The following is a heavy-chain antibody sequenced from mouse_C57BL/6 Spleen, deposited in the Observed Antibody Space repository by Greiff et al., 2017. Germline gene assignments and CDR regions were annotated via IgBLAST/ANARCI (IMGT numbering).Heavy chain of an antibody. V-gene: IGHV2-2*01. Sequence: VQLVESGPGLVQPSQSLSITCTVSGFSLTSYGVHWVRQSPGQGLEWLGVIWRGGSTDYNAAFISRLGISKDNYKSQVFFKMTRLQDDGTAIDYVARNYYGSEVFMDYWGKGTSDTVSS. CDR2: IWRGGST. CDR1: GFSLTSYG. CDR3: ARNYYGSEVFMDY. D-gene: IGHD1-1*01. J-gene: IGHJ4*01.